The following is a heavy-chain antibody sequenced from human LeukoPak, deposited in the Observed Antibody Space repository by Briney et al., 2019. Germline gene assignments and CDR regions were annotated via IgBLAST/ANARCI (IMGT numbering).Heavy chain of an antibody. J-gene: IGHJ4*02. CDR1: GGSISTYY. CDR2: IYYTGST. Sequence: KPSETLSLTCTVSGGSISTYYWGWIRQPPGKGLEWIGYIYYTGSTNYNPSLKSRVTISVDTSKNQFSLKLSSVTAADTAVYYCARHDSGSYPLDYWGQGTPVTVSS. V-gene: IGHV4-59*08. D-gene: IGHD1-26*01. CDR3: ARHDSGSYPLDY.